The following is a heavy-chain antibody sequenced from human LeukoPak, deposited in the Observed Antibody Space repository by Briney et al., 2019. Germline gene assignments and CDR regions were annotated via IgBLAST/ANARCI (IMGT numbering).Heavy chain of an antibody. J-gene: IGHJ3*02. CDR3: ARSLQLDHWCAFDI. CDR2: IRGIDGRR. Sequence: PGRSLRLSRAVSGFTLSTNATSWVRHAPTRGREWVSAIRGIDGRRYYTDSVKGRFTPSRHHSQNTLYLQMNSLRGEDTSVYYCARSLQLDHWCAFDIWGQGTMVIVCS. V-gene: IGHV3-23*01. D-gene: IGHD1-1*01. CDR1: GFTLSTNA.